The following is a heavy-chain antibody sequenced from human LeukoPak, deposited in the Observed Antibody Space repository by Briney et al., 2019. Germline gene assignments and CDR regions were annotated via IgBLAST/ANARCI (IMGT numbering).Heavy chain of an antibody. CDR3: AKDNYDYGDYDGGDY. CDR1: GFTFSSYG. D-gene: IGHD4-17*01. J-gene: IGHJ4*02. CDR2: IRYDGSNK. V-gene: IGHV3-30*02. Sequence: GGSLRLSCVASGFTFSSYGMRWVRQPPGKGLEWVAFIRYDGSNKYYADSVKGRFTISRDNSRDTLHLQMNSLRAEDTAVYYCAKDNYDYGDYDGGDYWGQGTLGTVSS.